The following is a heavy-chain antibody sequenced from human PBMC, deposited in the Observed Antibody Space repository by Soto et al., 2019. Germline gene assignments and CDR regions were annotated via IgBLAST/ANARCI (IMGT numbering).Heavy chain of an antibody. V-gene: IGHV4-59*12. D-gene: IGHD6-19*01. CDR1: GGSISSYY. CDR3: ARAPEQRPIDY. CDR2: IYYSGST. J-gene: IGHJ4*02. Sequence: SETLSLTCTVSGGSISSYYWSWIRQPPGKGLEWIGYIYYSGSTNYNPSLKSRVTISVDTSKNTLYLQMDTLRAEDTAIYYCARAPEQRPIDYWGQGSLVTVSS.